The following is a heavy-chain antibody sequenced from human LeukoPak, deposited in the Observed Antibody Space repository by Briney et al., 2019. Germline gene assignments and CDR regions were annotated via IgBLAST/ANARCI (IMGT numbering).Heavy chain of an antibody. CDR1: GYTLTELS. V-gene: IGHV1-24*01. D-gene: IGHD2-15*01. Sequence: ASVKVSCKVSGYTLTELSMHWVRQAPGKGLEWMGGFDPEDGETIYAQKFQGRVTMTEDTSTDTAYMELSSLRSEDTAVYYYATVVVAATPHYYYGMDVWGQGTTVTVSS. CDR2: FDPEDGET. CDR3: ATVVVAATPHYYYGMDV. J-gene: IGHJ6*02.